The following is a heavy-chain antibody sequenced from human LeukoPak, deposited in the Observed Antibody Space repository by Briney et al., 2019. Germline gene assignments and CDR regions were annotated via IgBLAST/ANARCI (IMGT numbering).Heavy chain of an antibody. D-gene: IGHD2-21*01. J-gene: IGHJ4*02. CDR1: GYTFTGAY. CDR2: INPNSGGT. CDR3: ARVLFNSGYDF. Sequence: ASVKVSCKASGYTFTGAYMHWVRQAPGQGLEWMGWINPNSGGTQSTQKFQGRVTMTRDTSISTAYMELDRLRYDDTAVYYCARVLFNSGYDFWGQGTLVTVSS. V-gene: IGHV1-2*02.